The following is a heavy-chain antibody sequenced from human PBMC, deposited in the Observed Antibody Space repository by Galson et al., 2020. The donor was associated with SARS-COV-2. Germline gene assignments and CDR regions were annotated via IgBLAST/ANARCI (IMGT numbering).Heavy chain of an antibody. Sequence: SETLSLTCTVSGGSISSGGYYWSWIRPHPGKGLEWIGYIYYSGRTYYNPSLKSRVTISVDTSKNQFSLKLSSVTAADTAVYYCARDKSTSVHFDIWGQGTMVTVSS. CDR1: GGSISSGGYY. V-gene: IGHV4-31*03. CDR2: IYYSGRT. CDR3: ARDKSTSVHFDI. J-gene: IGHJ3*02. D-gene: IGHD2-2*01.